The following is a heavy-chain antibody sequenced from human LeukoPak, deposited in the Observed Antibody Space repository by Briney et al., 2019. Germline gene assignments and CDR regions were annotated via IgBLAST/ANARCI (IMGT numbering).Heavy chain of an antibody. CDR3: ARDKGFGGSSFDY. Sequence: PGGSLRLSCVVSGFMFNNYWMSWVRQAPGKGLEWVATIRQDGSDKYFLDSVRGRFTISRDNAENSLYLQMNSLRAEDTAVYCCARDKGFGGSSFDYWGQGTLVTVSS. V-gene: IGHV3-7*01. J-gene: IGHJ4*02. CDR1: GFMFNNYW. CDR2: IRQDGSDK. D-gene: IGHD3-10*01.